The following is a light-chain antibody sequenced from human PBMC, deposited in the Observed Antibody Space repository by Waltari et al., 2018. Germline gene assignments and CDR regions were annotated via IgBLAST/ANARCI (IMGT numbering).Light chain of an antibody. Sequence: SYVLTQPPSVSLAPGQTARITCGGNNIGSKSVHWYQRKTGQALVVVVYDDSDRPSGMPERLSCSNSGNTATLTISRVEAGDEADYYCQVWDRSSDHWVFGGGTKRTV. V-gene: IGLV3-21*02. CDR2: DDS. CDR1: NIGSKS. CDR3: QVWDRSSDHWV. J-gene: IGLJ3*02.